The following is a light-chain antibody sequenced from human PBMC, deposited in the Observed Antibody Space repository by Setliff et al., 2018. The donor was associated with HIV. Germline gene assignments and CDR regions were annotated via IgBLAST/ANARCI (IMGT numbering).Light chain of an antibody. CDR2: DTN. V-gene: IGLV7-46*01. J-gene: IGLJ3*02. CDR3: LITYTGARV. CDR1: TGAVTSGHF. Sequence: QAVVTQEPSLTVSPGGTVTLTCGSSTGAVTSGHFPFWFQQKPGQAPQTLIYDTNNKHSWTPARFSGSLLGGQAALTLSGAQPEDEADYYCLITYTGARVFGGGTKVTV.